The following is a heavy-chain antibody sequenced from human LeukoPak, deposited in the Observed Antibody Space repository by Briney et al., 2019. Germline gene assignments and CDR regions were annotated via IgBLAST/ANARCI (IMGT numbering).Heavy chain of an antibody. J-gene: IGHJ1*01. D-gene: IGHD6-13*01. CDR1: GFTFSSYS. CDR3: ARDREQQLVAEYFQH. Sequence: GGSLRLSCAASGFTFSSYSMNWVRRAPGKGLEWVSYISSSSSTIYYADSVKGRFTISRDNAKNSLYLQMNSLRAEDTAVYYCARDREQQLVAEYFQHWGQGTLVTVSS. V-gene: IGHV3-48*01. CDR2: ISSSSSTI.